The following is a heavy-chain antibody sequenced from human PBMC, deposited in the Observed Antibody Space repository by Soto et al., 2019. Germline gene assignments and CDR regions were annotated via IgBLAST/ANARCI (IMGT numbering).Heavy chain of an antibody. D-gene: IGHD4-17*01. J-gene: IGHJ6*03. CDR3: AKRGDYGDPYYYYYMDV. Sequence: GGSLRLSCAASGFTFSSYAMSWVRQAPGKGLEWVSAISGSGGSTYYADSVKGRFTISRDNSKNTLYLQMNSLRAEDTAVYYCAKRGDYGDPYYYYYMDVWGKGTTVTVSS. CDR2: ISGSGGST. V-gene: IGHV3-23*01. CDR1: GFTFSSYA.